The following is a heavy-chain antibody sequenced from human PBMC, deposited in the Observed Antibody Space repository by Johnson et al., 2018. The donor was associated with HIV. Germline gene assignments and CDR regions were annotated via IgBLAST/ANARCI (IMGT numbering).Heavy chain of an antibody. V-gene: IGHV3-13*01. D-gene: IGHD5-24*01. Sequence: VQLMESGGGFVQPGGSLRLSCVASGFTFSDYYMSCVRQAPGQGLEWVSAIGTAGDTYYPGSVKGRFTISSENAKNSLNLQMNSLRAEDTALYYCAKEERWLQLCAFDIWGQGTVVTVSS. CDR2: IGTAGDT. J-gene: IGHJ3*02. CDR3: AKEERWLQLCAFDI. CDR1: GFTFSDYY.